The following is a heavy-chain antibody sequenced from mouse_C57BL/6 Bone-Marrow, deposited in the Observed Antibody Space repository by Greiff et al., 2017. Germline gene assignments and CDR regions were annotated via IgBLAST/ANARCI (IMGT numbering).Heavy chain of an antibody. J-gene: IGHJ2*01. CDR3: GIYSNFFFDF. D-gene: IGHD2-5*01. V-gene: IGHV1-81*01. CDR2: IYPRRGNT. Sequence: QVHVKQSGAELARPGASVKLSCKASGYTFTSYGISWVKQRTGQGLEWIGEIYPRRGNTYYNEKFKGKATLTADKSSSTAYMELRSLTSEDSAVYFCGIYSNFFFDFWGQGTTLTVSS. CDR1: GYTFTSYG.